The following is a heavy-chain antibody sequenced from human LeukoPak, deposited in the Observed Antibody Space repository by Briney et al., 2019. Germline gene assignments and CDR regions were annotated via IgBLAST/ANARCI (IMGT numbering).Heavy chain of an antibody. CDR1: GYTFTNYG. CDR2: ISAYNGNT. J-gene: IGHJ4*02. V-gene: IGHV1-18*01. Sequence: ASVKVSCKASGYTFTNYGITWVRQAPGQGLEWMGWISAYNGNTNYAQKLQASVTMTTDSSTSTAYMELRSLRSDDTAVYYCARGGWLRAYDPFDYWGQGTLVTVSS. D-gene: IGHD3-22*01. CDR3: ARGGWLRAYDPFDY.